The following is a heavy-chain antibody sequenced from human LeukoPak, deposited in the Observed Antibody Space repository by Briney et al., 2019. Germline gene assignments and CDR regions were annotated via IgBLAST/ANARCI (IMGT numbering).Heavy chain of an antibody. V-gene: IGHV4-39*01. CDR1: GGSISSSSYY. CDR2: IYYSGST. CDR3: ARRWGSWYCDY. D-gene: IGHD3-16*01. Sequence: SETLSLTCTVSGGSISSSSYYWGWIRQPPGKGLEWIGSIYYSGSTYYNPSLKSRVTISVDTSKNQFSLKLSSVTAADTAVYYCARRWGSWYCDYWGQGTLVTVSS. J-gene: IGHJ4*02.